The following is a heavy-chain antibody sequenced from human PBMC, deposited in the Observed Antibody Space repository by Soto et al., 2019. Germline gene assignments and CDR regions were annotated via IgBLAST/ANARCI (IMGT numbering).Heavy chain of an antibody. CDR2: INQDGSEK. CDR1: GFSFSTFW. CDR3: ARGGIFESSGYYYFSAFDI. D-gene: IGHD3-22*01. Sequence: PGGSLRLSCVTSGFSFSTFWLNWVRQAPGRGLEWVANINQDGSEKYYVDSVKGRFTISRDNAQNSLYLQMNSLRVEDTAVYYCARGGIFESSGYYYFSAFDIWGQGTMVTVSS. J-gene: IGHJ3*02. V-gene: IGHV3-7*02.